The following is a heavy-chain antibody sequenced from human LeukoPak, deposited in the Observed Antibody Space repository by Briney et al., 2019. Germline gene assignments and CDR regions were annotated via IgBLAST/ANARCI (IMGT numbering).Heavy chain of an antibody. D-gene: IGHD1-1*01. Sequence: SETLSLTCTVSGGSVSSGSYYWGWIRQPPGKGLEWIGYIYYSGSTNYNPSLKSRVTISVDTSKNQFSLKLSSVTAADTAVYYCARGGGWNVGVDYWGQGTLVTVSS. V-gene: IGHV4-61*01. J-gene: IGHJ4*02. CDR3: ARGGGWNVGVDY. CDR1: GGSVSSGSYY. CDR2: IYYSGST.